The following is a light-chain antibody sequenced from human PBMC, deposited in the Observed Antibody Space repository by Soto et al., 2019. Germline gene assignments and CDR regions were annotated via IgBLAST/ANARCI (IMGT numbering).Light chain of an antibody. V-gene: IGKV3-15*01. CDR3: QQYDNWPLT. J-gene: IGKJ4*01. CDR2: GAS. Sequence: EIVMTQAPATLSVSPGERATLSCRASQSVSSNLAGYQQKPGQAPRLLIYGASTRATGIPARFSGSGSGTEFTLTISSLQFEDFAVYYCQQYDNWPLTFGGGTKVDIK. CDR1: QSVSSN.